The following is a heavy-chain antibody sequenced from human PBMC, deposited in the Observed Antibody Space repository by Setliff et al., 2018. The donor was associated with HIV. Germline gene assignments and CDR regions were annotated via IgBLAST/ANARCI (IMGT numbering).Heavy chain of an antibody. J-gene: IGHJ3*02. CDR2: INAGNGNT. CDR1: GYTFTTYA. V-gene: IGHV1-3*01. Sequence: GASVKVSCKASGYTFTTYAIHWVRQAPGQGLEWMGWINAGNGNTKYSQKFLGRVTITRDTFASTAYTELRSLTSEDTAVYYRATLPSAAMWGGGAFDIWGQGTVVAVSS. D-gene: IGHD2-2*01. CDR3: ATLPSAAMWGGGAFDI.